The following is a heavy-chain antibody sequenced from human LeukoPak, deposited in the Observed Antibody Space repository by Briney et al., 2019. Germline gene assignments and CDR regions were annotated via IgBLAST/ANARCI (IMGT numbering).Heavy chain of an antibody. D-gene: IGHD2-2*02. CDR2: IIPIFGTA. CDR3: ARSELPDCSSTSCYTPLFDY. Sequence: AASVKLSCKASGGTFSSYAISWVRQAPGQGLEWMGGIIPIFGTANYAPEFQGRVTNTADESTSTGYMELSSLRSEDTAVYYCARSELPDCSSTSCYTPLFDYWGQGTLVTVSS. V-gene: IGHV1-69*13. J-gene: IGHJ4*02. CDR1: GGTFSSYA.